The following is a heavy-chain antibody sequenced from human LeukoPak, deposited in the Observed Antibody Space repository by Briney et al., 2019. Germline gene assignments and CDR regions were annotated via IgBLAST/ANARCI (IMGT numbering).Heavy chain of an antibody. V-gene: IGHV4-59*08. J-gene: IGHJ4*02. D-gene: IGHD2/OR15-2a*01. Sequence: SSETLSLTCTVSGGSISSYYWSWIRQPPGKGLEWIAYISDIGSINYNPSLKSRVTISLDTSKNQFSLKLSSVTAADTAVYYCAGHHPRNTVDFWGQGTLVTVSS. CDR2: ISDIGSI. CDR1: GGSISSYY. CDR3: AGHHPRNTVDF.